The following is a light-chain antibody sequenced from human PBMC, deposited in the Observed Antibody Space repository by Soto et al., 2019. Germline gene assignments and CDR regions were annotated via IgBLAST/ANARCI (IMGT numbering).Light chain of an antibody. J-gene: IGKJ2*01. CDR2: KAS. Sequence: DIQMTQPPSTLSASVGDRVTITCRASQSISSWLAWYQQKPGKAPNLLIYKASSLEIGVPSRFSGSGSGTEFTLTISSLQPDDFATYYCQQYNSYPYTFGQGTKLEIK. V-gene: IGKV1-5*03. CDR1: QSISSW. CDR3: QQYNSYPYT.